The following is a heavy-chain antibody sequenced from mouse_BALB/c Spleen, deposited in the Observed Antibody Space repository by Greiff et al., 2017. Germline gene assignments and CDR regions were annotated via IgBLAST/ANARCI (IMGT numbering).Heavy chain of an antibody. CDR1: GYSITSDYA. J-gene: IGHJ4*01. CDR2: ISYSGST. CDR3: ARCYYGSSHYAMDY. Sequence: DVQLQESGPGLVKPSQSLSLTCTVTGYSITSDYAWNWIRQFPGNKLEWMGYISYSGSTSYNPSLKSRISITRDTSKNQFFLQLNSVTTEDTATYYCARCYYGSSHYAMDYWGQGTSVTVSS. D-gene: IGHD1-1*01. V-gene: IGHV3-2*02.